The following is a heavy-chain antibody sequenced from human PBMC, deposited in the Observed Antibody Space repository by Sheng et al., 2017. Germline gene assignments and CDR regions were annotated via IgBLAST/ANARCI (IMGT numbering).Heavy chain of an antibody. CDR2: IYYSGST. CDR1: GGSISSSSYY. D-gene: IGHD1-1*01. Sequence: QLQLQESGPGLVKPSETLSLTCTVSGGSISSSSYYWGWIRQPPGKGLEWIGSIYYSGSTYYNPSLKSRVTISVDTSKNQFSLKLSSVTAADTAVYYCARDLRGWDDPNDAFDIWGQGTMGHRLF. J-gene: IGHJ3*02. V-gene: IGHV4-39*07. CDR3: ARDLRGWDDPNDAFDI.